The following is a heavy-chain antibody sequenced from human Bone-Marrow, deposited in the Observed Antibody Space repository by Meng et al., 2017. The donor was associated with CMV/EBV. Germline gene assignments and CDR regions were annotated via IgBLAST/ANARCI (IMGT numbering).Heavy chain of an antibody. CDR3: ARVALYYYGSGSPLPETNYYYCMDV. CDR2: IYYSGST. Sequence: SETLSLTCTVSGGSISSYYWSWIRQPPGKGLEWIGYIYYSGSTNYNPSLKSRVTISVDTSKNQFSLKLSSVTAADTAVDYCARVALYYYGSGSPLPETNYYYCMDVWGQGTTVTVSS. D-gene: IGHD3-10*01. CDR1: GGSISSYY. V-gene: IGHV4-59*01. J-gene: IGHJ6*02.